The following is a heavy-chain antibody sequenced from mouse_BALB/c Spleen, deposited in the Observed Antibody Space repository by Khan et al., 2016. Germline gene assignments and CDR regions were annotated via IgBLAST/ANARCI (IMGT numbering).Heavy chain of an antibody. Sequence: EVQLVESGGGLVQPGGSLKLSCAASGFDFSRYWMSWVRQAPGKGLEWIGEINPDSSTINYTPSLKDKFIISRDNAKTTLYMKMSKVRSGDTALYYCARLHSYGNVGYWGQGTTLTVSS. D-gene: IGHD1-2*01. V-gene: IGHV4-1*02. CDR2: INPDSSTI. CDR1: GFDFSRYW. CDR3: ARLHSYGNVGY. J-gene: IGHJ2*01.